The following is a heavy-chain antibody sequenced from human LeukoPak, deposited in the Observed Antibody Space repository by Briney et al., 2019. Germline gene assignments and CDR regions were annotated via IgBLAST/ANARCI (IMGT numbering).Heavy chain of an antibody. Sequence: ASVKVSCKASGYTFTGYYMHWVRQAPGQGLXXXGWINPNSGGTNYAQKFQGRVTMTGDTSISTAYMELSRLRSDDTAVYYCARDLLAVAGTYYWGQGTLVTVSS. D-gene: IGHD6-19*01. V-gene: IGHV1-2*02. CDR3: ARDLLAVAGTYY. CDR1: GYTFTGYY. CDR2: INPNSGGT. J-gene: IGHJ4*02.